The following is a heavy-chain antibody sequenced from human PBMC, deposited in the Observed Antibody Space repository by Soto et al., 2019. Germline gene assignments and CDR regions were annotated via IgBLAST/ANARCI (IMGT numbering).Heavy chain of an antibody. V-gene: IGHV1-69*08. CDR3: ARELGTKMIDP. CDR2: IIPILGIA. CDR1: GGTFSSYT. Sequence: QVQLVQSGAEVKKPGSSVKVSCKASGGTFSSYTISWVRQAPGQGLEWMGRIIPILGIANYAQNFQVRVTNTADKYTSTAYMELSSLRSEDTAVYYWARELGTKMIDPWGQGTLVTVSS. D-gene: IGHD3-16*01. J-gene: IGHJ5*02.